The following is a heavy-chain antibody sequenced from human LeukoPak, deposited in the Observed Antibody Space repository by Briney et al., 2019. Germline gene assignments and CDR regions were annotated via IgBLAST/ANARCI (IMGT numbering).Heavy chain of an antibody. V-gene: IGHV3-23*01. J-gene: IGHJ4*02. D-gene: IGHD2-2*01. CDR1: GFTFSSYA. CDR2: ISGSGGST. CDR3: AKKEGVVVVPAATDY. Sequence: PGGSLRLSCAASGFTFSSYAMSWVRQAPGKGLEWVSAISGSGGSTYYADSVKGRFTISRDNSKNTLYLQMNSLRAEDTAVYYCAKKEGVVVVPAATDYWGQGTLVTVSS.